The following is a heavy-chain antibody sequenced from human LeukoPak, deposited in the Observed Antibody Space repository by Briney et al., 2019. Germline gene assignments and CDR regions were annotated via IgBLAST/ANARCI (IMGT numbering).Heavy chain of an antibody. J-gene: IGHJ6*04. CDR1: GYTFTSYA. Sequence: SCKASGYTFTSYAMNWVRQAPGKGLEWVSYISSSGSTIYYADSVKGRFTISRDNAKNSLYPQMNSLRAEDTAVYYCAELGITMIGGVWGKGTTVTISS. CDR2: ISSSGSTI. D-gene: IGHD3-10*02. CDR3: AELGITMIGGV. V-gene: IGHV3-48*03.